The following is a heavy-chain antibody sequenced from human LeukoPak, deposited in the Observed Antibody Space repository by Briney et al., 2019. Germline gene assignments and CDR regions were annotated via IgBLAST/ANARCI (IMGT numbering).Heavy chain of an antibody. V-gene: IGHV1-18*01. D-gene: IGHD2-15*01. CDR2: ISAYNGKR. J-gene: IGHJ5*02. CDR1: GYTFTSFG. CDR3: ARGMVARFDP. Sequence: ASVKVSCKASGYTFTSFGISWVRQAPGQGLEWMGWISAYNGKRNYAQKFQGRVTMTRDTSISTAYMELSRLRSDDTAVYYCARGMVARFDPWGQGTLVTVSS.